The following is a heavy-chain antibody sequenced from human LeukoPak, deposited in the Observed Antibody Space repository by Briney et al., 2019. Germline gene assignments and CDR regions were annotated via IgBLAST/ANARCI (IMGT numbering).Heavy chain of an antibody. Sequence: SETLSLTCTVSGGSISSYHWNWIRQPPGKGLEWIGYIYYSGSTNYSPSLRSRVTISVDTSKNQFSLKVSSVTAADTAVYYCARGPRDQTWFDPWGQGTRVTVSS. J-gene: IGHJ5*02. CDR1: GGSISSYH. CDR2: IYYSGST. D-gene: IGHD2-2*01. CDR3: ARGPRDQTWFDP. V-gene: IGHV4-59*01.